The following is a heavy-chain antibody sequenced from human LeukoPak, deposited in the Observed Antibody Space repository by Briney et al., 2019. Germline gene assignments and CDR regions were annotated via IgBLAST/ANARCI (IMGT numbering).Heavy chain of an antibody. D-gene: IGHD3-22*01. CDR1: GYTFTGYY. Sequence: GASVKVSCKASGYTFTGYYMYWVRQAPGQGLEWMGWINPNSGGTNYAQKFQGRVTMTRDTSISTAYMELGRLRSDDTAVYYCARDFSDSPAYWGQGTLVTVSS. J-gene: IGHJ4*02. V-gene: IGHV1-2*02. CDR2: INPNSGGT. CDR3: ARDFSDSPAY.